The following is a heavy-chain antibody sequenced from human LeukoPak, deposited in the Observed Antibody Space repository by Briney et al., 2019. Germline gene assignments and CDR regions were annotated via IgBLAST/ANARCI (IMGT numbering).Heavy chain of an antibody. CDR2: IIPIFGTA. J-gene: IGHJ4*02. V-gene: IGHV1-69*01. D-gene: IGHD6-13*01. CDR1: GGTFSSYA. CDR3: ASSLPAAGVTPFDY. Sequence: PVTVSCTASGGTFSSYAISWVRQAPGQGLEWMGGIIPIFGTANYAQKFQGRVTITADESTSTAYMELSSLRSEDTAVYYCASSLPAAGVTPFDYWGQGTLVTVSS.